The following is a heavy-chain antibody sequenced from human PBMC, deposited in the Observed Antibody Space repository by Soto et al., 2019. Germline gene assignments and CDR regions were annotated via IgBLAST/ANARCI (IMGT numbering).Heavy chain of an antibody. CDR1: GFSFSIYW. CDR3: ATGLSTRGYYMDA. CDR2: IITDGSST. Sequence: GGSLRLSCAASGFSFSIYWMHWVRQAPGKRLVWVSRIITDGSSTSYADSVKGRFTISRDNAKNTLYLQMNSLRAEDTAVYYCATGLSTRGYYMDAWGKGTTGTVSS. D-gene: IGHD1-26*01. V-gene: IGHV3-74*01. J-gene: IGHJ6*03.